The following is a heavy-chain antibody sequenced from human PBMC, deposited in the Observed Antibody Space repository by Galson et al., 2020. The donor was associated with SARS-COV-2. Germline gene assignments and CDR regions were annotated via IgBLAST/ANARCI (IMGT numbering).Heavy chain of an antibody. CDR2: ISSSGSTI. CDR1: GFTFSDYY. J-gene: IGHJ6*03. Sequence: GESLKISCAASGFTFSDYYMSWIRQAPGKGLEWVSYISSSGSTIHYADSVKGRFTISRDNAKNSLYLQMNSLRAEDTAVYYCARGPVIPYYYYYMDVWGKGTTVTVSS. V-gene: IGHV3-11*01. CDR3: ARGPVIPYYYYYMDV.